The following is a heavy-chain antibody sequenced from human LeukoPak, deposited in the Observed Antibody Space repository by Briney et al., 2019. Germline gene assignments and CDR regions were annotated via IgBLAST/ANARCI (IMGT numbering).Heavy chain of an antibody. V-gene: IGHV3-23*01. J-gene: IGHJ3*02. CDR1: GFTFSSYA. CDR2: ISGGGGNT. D-gene: IGHD5-12*01. Sequence: GGSLRLSCAASGFTFSSYAMTWGRQGPGEGGEWVSDISGGGGNTYYADSVKGRFTISRDNSKNTLYLQMHSLRAEDTAVYYCAIYSGYGTNAFDIWGQETMVTVSS. CDR3: AIYSGYGTNAFDI.